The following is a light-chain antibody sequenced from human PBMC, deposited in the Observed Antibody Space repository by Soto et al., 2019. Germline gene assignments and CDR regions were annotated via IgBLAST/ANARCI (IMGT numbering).Light chain of an antibody. CDR2: EVS. J-gene: IGLJ1*01. CDR3: SSYTSSRDV. CDR1: SSDVGGYNY. Sequence: QSALTQPASVSWSPGQSITISCTVTSSDVGGYNYVSWYQQHPGKAPKLMIYEVSNRPSGVSNRFSGSKSGNTASLTISGLQAEDEADYYCSSYTSSRDVFGTGTKVTVL. V-gene: IGLV2-14*01.